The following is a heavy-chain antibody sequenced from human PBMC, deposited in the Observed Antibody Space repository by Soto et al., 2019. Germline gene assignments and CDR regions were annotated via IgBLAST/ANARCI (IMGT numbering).Heavy chain of an antibody. CDR3: ARDTEMATITNWFDP. CDR2: ISYDGSNK. CDR1: GFTFSSYA. J-gene: IGHJ5*02. Sequence: QVQLVESGGSMVQPGRSLRLSGAASGFTFSSYAMHWVRQAPGKGLEWVAVISYDGSNKYYADSVKGRFTISRDNSKNTLYLQMNSLRVEDTAVYYCARDTEMATITNWFDPWGQGTLVTVSS. D-gene: IGHD5-12*01. V-gene: IGHV3-30-3*01.